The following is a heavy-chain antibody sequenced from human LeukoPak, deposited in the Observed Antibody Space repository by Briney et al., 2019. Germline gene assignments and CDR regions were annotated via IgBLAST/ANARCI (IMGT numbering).Heavy chain of an antibody. CDR3: ARRRGPSARSDFFDY. Sequence: PSETLSLTCSVSGGPFNNYYWSWIRQPPGQGLEYIGYIYYSGGTNYNPSLKSRVTISVDTTKNQFSLKLTSVTAADTAMYYCARRRGPSARSDFFDYWGQGTLVTVSS. V-gene: IGHV4-59*08. D-gene: IGHD6-6*01. CDR1: GGPFNNYY. CDR2: IYYSGGT. J-gene: IGHJ4*02.